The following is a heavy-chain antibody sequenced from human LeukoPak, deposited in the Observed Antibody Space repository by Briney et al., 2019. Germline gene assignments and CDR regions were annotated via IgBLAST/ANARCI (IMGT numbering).Heavy chain of an antibody. V-gene: IGHV1-18*01. Sequence: GASVKVSCKASGYTFTSYGISWVRQAPGQGLEWMGWISAYNGNTNYAQKLQGRVTMTTDTSTSTAYMELRSLRSDDTAVYYCARTPQVLLWFGELPYYYMDVWGKGTTVTISS. J-gene: IGHJ6*03. CDR1: GYTFTSYG. CDR3: ARTPQVLLWFGELPYYYMDV. CDR2: ISAYNGNT. D-gene: IGHD3-10*01.